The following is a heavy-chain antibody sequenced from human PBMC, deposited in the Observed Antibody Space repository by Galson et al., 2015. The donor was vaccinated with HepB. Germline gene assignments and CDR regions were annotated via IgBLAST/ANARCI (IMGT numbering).Heavy chain of an antibody. D-gene: IGHD6-13*01. CDR1: GGSISSYY. Sequence: SETLSLTCTVSGGSISSYYWSWIRQPPGKGLEWIGYIYYSGSTNYNPSLKSRVTISVDTSKNQFSLKLSSVTAADTAVYYCARVGSSSWAPPSDYWGQGTLVTVSS. CDR2: IYYSGST. CDR3: ARVGSSSWAPPSDY. J-gene: IGHJ4*02. V-gene: IGHV4-59*12.